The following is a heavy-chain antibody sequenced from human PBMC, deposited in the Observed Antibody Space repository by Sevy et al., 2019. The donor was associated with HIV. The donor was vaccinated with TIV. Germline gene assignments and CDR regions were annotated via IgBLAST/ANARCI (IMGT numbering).Heavy chain of an antibody. D-gene: IGHD5-12*01. CDR1: GYNFINYG. CDR2: SSPFTGSP. V-gene: IGHV1-18*01. J-gene: IGHJ6*02. Sequence: ASVKVSCKASGYNFINYGISWVRQAPGQGLEWVGGSSPFTGSPNYPQKLQDRVTVTTDTATNTAYMELRNLRSDDTAVYNCGKCTLWVYDPTNRKCGMDVWGQGTTVTVSS. CDR3: GKCTLWVYDPTNRKCGMDV.